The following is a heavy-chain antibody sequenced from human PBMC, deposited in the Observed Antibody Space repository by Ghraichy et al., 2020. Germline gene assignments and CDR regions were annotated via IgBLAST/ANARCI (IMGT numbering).Heavy chain of an antibody. Sequence: ASVKVSCKASGYTFTSYGISWVRQAPGQGLEWMGWISAYNGITNYAQKLQGRVTMTTDTSTSTAYMELRSLRSDDTAVYYCASYTAAGTGGWFDPWGQGTLVTVSS. V-gene: IGHV1-18*01. D-gene: IGHD6-13*01. CDR3: ASYTAAGTGGWFDP. J-gene: IGHJ5*02. CDR1: GYTFTSYG. CDR2: ISAYNGIT.